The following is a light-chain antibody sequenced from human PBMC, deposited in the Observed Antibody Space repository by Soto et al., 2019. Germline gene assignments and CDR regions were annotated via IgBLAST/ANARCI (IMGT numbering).Light chain of an antibody. V-gene: IGLV1-51*01. CDR2: DNN. CDR1: NSNIGNNY. J-gene: IGLJ1*01. CDR3: GAWDSSLSAYV. Sequence: VLTQPPSVSAAPGQKVTISCSGSNSNIGNNYVSWYQQLPGTAPKLLIYDNNKRPAGIPDRISGSKSGTSATLGITGLQTGDEADYHCGAWDSSLSAYVFGTGTKVTVL.